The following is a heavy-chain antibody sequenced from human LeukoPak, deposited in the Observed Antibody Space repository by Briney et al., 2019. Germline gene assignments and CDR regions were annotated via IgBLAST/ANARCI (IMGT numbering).Heavy chain of an antibody. CDR2: ISSSSSYI. D-gene: IGHD3-9*01. CDR1: GFTFSSYA. V-gene: IGHV3-21*01. CDR3: ASSYYDILTGSMDV. J-gene: IGHJ6*02. Sequence: GRSLRLSCAASGFTFSSYAMHWVRQAPGKGLEWVSSISSSSSYIYYADSVKGRFTISRDNAKNSLYLQMNSLRAEDTAVYYCASSYYDILTGSMDVWGQGTTVTVSS.